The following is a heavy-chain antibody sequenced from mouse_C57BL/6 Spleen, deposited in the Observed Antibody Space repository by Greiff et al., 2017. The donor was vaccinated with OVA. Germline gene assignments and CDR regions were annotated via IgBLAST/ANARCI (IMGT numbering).Heavy chain of an antibody. J-gene: IGHJ2*01. V-gene: IGHV1-81*01. CDR3: ARCRNDGYYGYFDY. Sequence: QVQLQQSGAELARPGASVKLSCKASGYTFTSYGISWVKQRTGQGLEWIGEIYPRSGNTYYNEKFKGKATLTADKSSSTAYMELRSLTSEDSAVSFCARCRNDGYYGYFDYWGQGTTLTVSS. CDR1: GYTFTSYG. D-gene: IGHD2-3*01. CDR2: IYPRSGNT.